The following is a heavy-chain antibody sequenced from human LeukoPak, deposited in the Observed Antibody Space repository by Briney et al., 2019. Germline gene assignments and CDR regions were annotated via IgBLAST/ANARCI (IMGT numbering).Heavy chain of an antibody. J-gene: IGHJ3*02. CDR1: GYTSTSYG. CDR3: AREDYGDYVGAFDI. V-gene: IGHV1-18*01. D-gene: IGHD4-17*01. Sequence: ATVKVSCKASGYTSTSYGISWVRQAPGQGLEWMGWISAYNGNTNYAQKLQGRVTMTTDTSTSTAYMELRSLRSDDTAVYYCAREDYGDYVGAFDIWGQGTMVTVSS. CDR2: ISAYNGNT.